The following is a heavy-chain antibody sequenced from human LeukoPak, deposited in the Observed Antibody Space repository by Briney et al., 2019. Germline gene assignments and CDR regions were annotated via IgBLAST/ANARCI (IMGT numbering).Heavy chain of an antibody. CDR2: IKQDGSEK. Sequence: GGSLRLSCAAFGFTFSNYWMGWVRQAPGKGLEWVANIKQDGSEKYYVDSVKGRFTISRDNAKNSLYLQMNSLRAEDTAVYYCARDPLSSSWATVYFDYWGQGTLVTVSS. V-gene: IGHV3-7*01. CDR1: GFTFSNYW. D-gene: IGHD6-13*01. J-gene: IGHJ4*02. CDR3: ARDPLSSSWATVYFDY.